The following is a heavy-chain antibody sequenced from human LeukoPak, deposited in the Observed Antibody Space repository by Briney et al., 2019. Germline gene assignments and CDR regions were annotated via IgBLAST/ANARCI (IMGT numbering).Heavy chain of an antibody. CDR3: AGMVAGGTTDY. CDR1: GFTFSSYA. V-gene: IGHV3-23*01. CDR2: ISGSGGST. D-gene: IGHD6-19*01. Sequence: SGGSLRLSCAASGFTFSSYAMSWVRQAPGKGLEWVSAISGSGGSTYYADSVKGRFTISRDNAKNSLYLQMNSLRAEDTAVYYCAGMVAGGTTDYWGQGTLVTVSS. J-gene: IGHJ4*02.